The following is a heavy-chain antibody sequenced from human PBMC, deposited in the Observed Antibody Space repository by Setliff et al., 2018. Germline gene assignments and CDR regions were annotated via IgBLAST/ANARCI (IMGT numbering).Heavy chain of an antibody. CDR3: ARQDRFYDRSVFVEYFQH. CDR2: IFYSGSA. V-gene: IGHV4-59*08. Sequence: SETLSLTCSVSGGSISPYYWIWIRQSPGKGLEWIGYIFYSGSARYNPSLESRVTMSVDTSKDQISLKLTSVTAADTAVYYCARQDRFYDRSVFVEYFQHWGQGALVTSPQ. D-gene: IGHD3-22*01. CDR1: GGSISPYY. J-gene: IGHJ1*01.